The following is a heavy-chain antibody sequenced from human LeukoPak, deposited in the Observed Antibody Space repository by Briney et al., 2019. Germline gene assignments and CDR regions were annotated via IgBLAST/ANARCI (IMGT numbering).Heavy chain of an antibody. CDR3: AKATPATAAFES. Sequence: PGGSLRLSCAASGFTFSMYAMSWVRQAPGKGLEWVSTISSSGGSTYYADSVKGRFTISRDNSKNTPYLQMNSLRAEDTAVYYCAKATPATAAFESWGQGTLLTVSS. D-gene: IGHD6-13*01. CDR1: GFTFSMYA. J-gene: IGHJ4*02. V-gene: IGHV3-23*01. CDR2: ISSSGGST.